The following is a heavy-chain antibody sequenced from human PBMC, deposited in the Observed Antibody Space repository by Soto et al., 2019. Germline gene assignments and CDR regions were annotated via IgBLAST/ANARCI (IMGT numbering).Heavy chain of an antibody. CDR3: ARDRFYSSGTNYYYYYGMDV. V-gene: IGHV1-2*04. Sequence: RASVKVSCKASGYAFTGYYMHWVRQAPGQGLEWMGWINPNSGGTNYAQKFQGWVTMTRDTSISTAYMELSRLRSDDTAVYYCARDRFYSSGTNYYYYYGMDVWGQGTTVTVSS. CDR2: INPNSGGT. D-gene: IGHD6-19*01. J-gene: IGHJ6*02. CDR1: GYAFTGYY.